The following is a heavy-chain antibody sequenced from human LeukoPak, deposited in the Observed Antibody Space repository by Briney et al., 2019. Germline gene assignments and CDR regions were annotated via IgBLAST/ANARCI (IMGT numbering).Heavy chain of an antibody. J-gene: IGHJ5*02. CDR1: GGTFNNSA. V-gene: IGHV1-69*05. Sequence: SVKVSCKTSGGTFNNSAISWVRQAPGQGLEWLGGIMPLLGTAGYAQKFQGRVTITKDESTRTVYLELTSLTSDDTAVYYCARDVHGDYGSGWFDPWGQETLVSVSS. D-gene: IGHD4-17*01. CDR2: IMPLLGTA. CDR3: ARDVHGDYGSGWFDP.